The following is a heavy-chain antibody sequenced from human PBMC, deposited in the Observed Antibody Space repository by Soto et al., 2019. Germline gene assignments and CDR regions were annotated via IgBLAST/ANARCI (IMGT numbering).Heavy chain of an antibody. CDR3: ASRSGQLPYYFDY. Sequence: QVQLVQSGAEVKKPGASVMFSCKASRFTLTNYGIGWVRQAPGQGLEWMGWINSYSGITNYAQKLQGRVTMTRDTSTSTAYMELRSLRSDDTAVYYCASRSGQLPYYFDYWGQGTLVTVSS. V-gene: IGHV1-18*01. CDR2: INSYSGIT. D-gene: IGHD5-18*01. CDR1: RFTLTNYG. J-gene: IGHJ4*02.